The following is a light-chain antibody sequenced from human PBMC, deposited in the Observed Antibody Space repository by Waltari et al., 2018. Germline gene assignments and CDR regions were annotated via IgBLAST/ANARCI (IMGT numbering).Light chain of an antibody. J-gene: IGKJ2*03. CDR3: HQYNHWHS. CDR2: GAS. CDR1: QSVSSN. Sequence: EIVMTQSPATLSVSPGERATLSCRASQSVSSNFAWYQQKPGQAPRLLIYGASTRATGIPARFSGSGSGTEFTLTISSLQSEDFAVYYCHQYNHWHSCGQGAKLEIK. V-gene: IGKV3-15*01.